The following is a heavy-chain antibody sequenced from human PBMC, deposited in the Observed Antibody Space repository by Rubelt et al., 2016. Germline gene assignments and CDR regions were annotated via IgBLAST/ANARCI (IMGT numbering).Heavy chain of an antibody. CDR2: INPSGGST. CDR3: ARSPRYDFEDNWFDP. V-gene: IGHV1-46*01. Sequence: QVQLVQSGAEVKKPGASVKVSCKASGYTFTSYYMHWVRQAPGQGLEWMGIINPSGGSTSYEQKLQGRVTRTRDTATSTVYMELSSLRSEDTAVYYCARSPRYDFEDNWFDPWGQGTLVTVSS. CDR1: GYTFTSYY. J-gene: IGHJ5*02. D-gene: IGHD3-3*01.